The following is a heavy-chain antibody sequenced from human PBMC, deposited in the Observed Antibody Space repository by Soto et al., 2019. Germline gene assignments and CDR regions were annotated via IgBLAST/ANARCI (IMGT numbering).Heavy chain of an antibody. CDR1: GYTFTGYY. V-gene: IGHV1-2*04. J-gene: IGHJ6*02. CDR3: ARDQGRITIFGVVTSYYYGMDV. Sequence: ASVKVSCKASGYTFTGYYMHWVRQAPGQGLELMGWINPNSGGTNYAQKFQGWVTMTRDTSISTAYMELSRLRSDDTAVYYCARDQGRITIFGVVTSYYYGMDVWGQGTTVNV. CDR2: INPNSGGT. D-gene: IGHD3-3*01.